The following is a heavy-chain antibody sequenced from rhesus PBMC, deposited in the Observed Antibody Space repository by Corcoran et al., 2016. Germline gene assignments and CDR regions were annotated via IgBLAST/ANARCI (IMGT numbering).Heavy chain of an antibody. CDR3: TREPLFITGTTYRFFDY. Sequence: EVQLVESGGGVVQPGGSLRLSCVASGFTFSSFDMSWVRQAPGKGLEWVSYISYTGKTKSYPYSVNGRFTNSRDNANNSLSLQMSSLRAEHTAVYYCTREPLFITGTTYRFFDYWGQGVLVTVSS. V-gene: IGHV3-136*01. CDR1: GFTFSSFD. D-gene: IGHD1-7*02. CDR2: ISYTGKTK. J-gene: IGHJ4*01.